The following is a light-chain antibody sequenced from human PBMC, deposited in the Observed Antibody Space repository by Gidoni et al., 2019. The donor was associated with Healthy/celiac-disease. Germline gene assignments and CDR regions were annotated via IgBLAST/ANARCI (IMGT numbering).Light chain of an antibody. Sequence: EIVLTQSPDTLSLSPGERATLSCRASQSVSSSYLAWYQQKPGQAPRLLIYGASSRATGLPDRFSGSGSGTDFTLTISRLEPEDFAVYYCQQYGSSSWTFGQGTKVEIK. J-gene: IGKJ1*01. CDR2: GAS. V-gene: IGKV3-20*01. CDR1: QSVSSSY. CDR3: QQYGSSSWT.